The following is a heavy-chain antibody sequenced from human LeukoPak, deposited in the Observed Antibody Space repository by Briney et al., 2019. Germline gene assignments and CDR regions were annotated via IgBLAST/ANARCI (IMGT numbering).Heavy chain of an antibody. D-gene: IGHD3-16*01. Sequence: PSETLSLTCTVSGGSISSYYWSWIRQPPGKGLEWIGYIYYSGSTNYNPSLKSRATISVDTSKNQFSLNLTSVTAADTAVYYCARFTPQGYGWGGYNRFDPWGQGTLVTVSS. CDR1: GGSISSYY. J-gene: IGHJ5*02. CDR2: IYYSGST. V-gene: IGHV4-59*01. CDR3: ARFTPQGYGWGGYNRFDP.